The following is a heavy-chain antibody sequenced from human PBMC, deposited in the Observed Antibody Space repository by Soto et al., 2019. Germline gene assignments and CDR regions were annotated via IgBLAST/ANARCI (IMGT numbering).Heavy chain of an antibody. D-gene: IGHD3-10*01. J-gene: IGHJ5*02. Sequence: QVQLVHSGAEVKKPGSSVKVSCKASGGTFSSYTIRWVRQAPGQGLEWRVRIIPILGIANSAQKFQGRVTINADKSKSTAYLELSSLRSEDTAVYYCARSLHHHCITLVLGASFPFVPRGQGTLVTVSS. V-gene: IGHV1-69*02. CDR3: ARSLHHHCITLVLGASFPFVP. CDR1: GGTFSSYT. CDR2: IIPILGIA.